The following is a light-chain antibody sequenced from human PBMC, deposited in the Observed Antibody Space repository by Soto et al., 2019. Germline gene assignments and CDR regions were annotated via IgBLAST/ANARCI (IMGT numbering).Light chain of an antibody. Sequence: EIVLTQSPGTLSLSPGERATLSCRASQSVSSSYLAWYQQKPGQAPRLLIYGASSRATGIPDRFSGSGSGTDFTLTISRLEPEDFAVYYCRQYGSSPPQLTFGGGTKVEIK. J-gene: IGKJ4*01. V-gene: IGKV3-20*01. CDR3: RQYGSSPPQLT. CDR2: GAS. CDR1: QSVSSSY.